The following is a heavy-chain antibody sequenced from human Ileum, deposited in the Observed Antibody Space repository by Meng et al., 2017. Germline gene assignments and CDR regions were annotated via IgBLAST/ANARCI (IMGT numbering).Heavy chain of an antibody. V-gene: IGHV3-23*01. Sequence: LVLGGGLLLPGGFLRASCAASGLTFSSFAMSWVRQAPGKGLEWVSGIGAGGHTTYYADSVKGRLTISRDNSKNTLSLQMNSLGAEDTAVYYCVRGVSTPDYWGQGTLVTVSS. CDR2: IGAGGHTT. D-gene: IGHD2-2*01. J-gene: IGHJ4*02. CDR1: GLTFSSFA. CDR3: VRGVSTPDY.